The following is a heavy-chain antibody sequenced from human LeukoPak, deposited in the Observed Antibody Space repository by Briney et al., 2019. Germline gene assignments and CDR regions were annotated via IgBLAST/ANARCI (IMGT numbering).Heavy chain of an antibody. CDR2: ISPSGETT. D-gene: IGHD3-22*01. CDR3: ARGRDYYAVSGYHNWFGA. Sequence: ASVKVSCKASGYTFTRYYMHWVRQAPGQGLEWMGIISPSGETTSYAQKFQGRVTMTRDTSTRTVYLDLSSLRSEDTAVYYCARGRDYYAVSGYHNWFGAWGQGTLVTVSS. J-gene: IGHJ5*02. CDR1: GYTFTRYY. V-gene: IGHV1-46*01.